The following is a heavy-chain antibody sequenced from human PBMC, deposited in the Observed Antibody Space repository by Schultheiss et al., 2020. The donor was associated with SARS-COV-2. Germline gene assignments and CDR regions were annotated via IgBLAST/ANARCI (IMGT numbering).Heavy chain of an antibody. D-gene: IGHD3-16*01. V-gene: IGHV3-23*01. CDR2: ISGTGGST. J-gene: IGHJ4*02. Sequence: GGSLRLSCAASGFTFSSYVMNWVRQAPGKGLSWVSAISGTGGSTYYADSVKGRFTISRDNSKNTLYLQMNSLRVEDTAVYYCARDRFGFITIDYWGQGTLVTVSS. CDR3: ARDRFGFITIDY. CDR1: GFTFSSYV.